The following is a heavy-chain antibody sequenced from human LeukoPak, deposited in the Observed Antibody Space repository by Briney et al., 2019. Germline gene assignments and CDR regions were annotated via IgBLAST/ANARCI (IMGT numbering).Heavy chain of an antibody. D-gene: IGHD6-19*01. V-gene: IGHV3-7*03. CDR3: AKIARLVSYLDY. CDR2: INQDGSEK. Sequence: PGGSLRLSCAASGFTFGSFAMTWVRQAPGKGLEWVANINQDGSEKYFVDSVEGRFTISRDNAKNSLYLQMNSLRAEDTAVYYCAKIARLVSYLDYWGQGILVTVSS. CDR1: GFTFGSFA. J-gene: IGHJ4*02.